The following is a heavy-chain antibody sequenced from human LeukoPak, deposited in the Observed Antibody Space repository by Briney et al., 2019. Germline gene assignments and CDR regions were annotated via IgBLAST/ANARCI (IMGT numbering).Heavy chain of an antibody. D-gene: IGHD6-19*01. V-gene: IGHV4-34*01. CDR3: ARTSGWYGLDY. J-gene: IGHJ4*02. CDR2: INHSGST. CDR1: GGSFSGYY. Sequence: SETLSLTCAVYGGSFSGYYWSWIRQPPGKGLEWIGEINHSGSTNYNPSLKSRVTISVDTSKNQFSLKLSSVTAADTAVYYCARTSGWYGLDYRGQGTLVTV.